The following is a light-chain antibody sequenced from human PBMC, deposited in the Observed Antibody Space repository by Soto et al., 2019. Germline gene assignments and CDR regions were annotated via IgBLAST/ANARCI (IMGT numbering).Light chain of an antibody. CDR2: DVT. V-gene: IGLV2-8*01. Sequence: QAVLTQPPSASGSRGQSVAISCTGTSSDVGAFDYVSWYQHHPGKVPKLLIYDVTKRPSGVPDRFSGYKSGNTASLTVSGLQAEDEADYYCSSYAGSNNWVFGGGTKLTVL. CDR3: SSYAGSNNWV. J-gene: IGLJ3*02. CDR1: SSDVGAFDY.